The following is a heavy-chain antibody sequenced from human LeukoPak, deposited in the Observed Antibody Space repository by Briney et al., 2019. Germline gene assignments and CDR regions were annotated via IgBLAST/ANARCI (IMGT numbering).Heavy chain of an antibody. D-gene: IGHD4-17*01. Sequence: GRSPRLSCVGSGFTFSDYAIHWVRQAPGKGLEWVAVASHDEVGKQFADSVKGRFTLSRDNSRDSVHLQMNRLRDEDTGVYYCAKDRGYGEHEPFESWGQGSLVTVSS. CDR2: ASHDEVGK. CDR3: AKDRGYGEHEPFES. CDR1: GFTFSDYA. J-gene: IGHJ4*02. V-gene: IGHV3-30*18.